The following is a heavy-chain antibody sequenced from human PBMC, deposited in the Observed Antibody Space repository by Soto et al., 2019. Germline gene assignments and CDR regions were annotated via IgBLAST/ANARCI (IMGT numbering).Heavy chain of an antibody. J-gene: IGHJ3*02. CDR2: ILVGGST. CDR1: GFICSSYD. Sequence: GGSLRLSCAVSGFICSSYDMSWVRQAPGKGLEWVSTILVGGSTHYEDSVKGRFTISRDTSKNTVYLQMNSLTAGDTAFYYCAKATATIGGAFEIYGQGTMVTVSS. D-gene: IGHD1-1*01. V-gene: IGHV3-23*01. CDR3: AKATATIGGAFEI.